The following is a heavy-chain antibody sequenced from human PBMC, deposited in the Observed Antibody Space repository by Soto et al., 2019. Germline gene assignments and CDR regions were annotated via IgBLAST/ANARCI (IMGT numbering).Heavy chain of an antibody. CDR2: INPGGTYT. CDR1: GYTFTTYY. V-gene: IGHV1-46*01. Sequence: QVQLVQSGAEVKKPGASVKVSCKASGYTFTTYYIHWVRQAPGIGLEWMGLINPGGTYTTYAQKFQGRVALTSDTSTRAVYMELSSLRSEDTAVYYCAKDLSDYTGYFDTWGQGTQVTVPS. CDR3: AKDLSDYTGYFDT. J-gene: IGHJ4*02. D-gene: IGHD4-17*01.